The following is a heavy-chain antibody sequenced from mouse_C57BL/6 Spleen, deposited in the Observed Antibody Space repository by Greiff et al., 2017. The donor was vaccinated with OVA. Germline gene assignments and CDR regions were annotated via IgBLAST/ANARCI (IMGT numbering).Heavy chain of an antibody. CDR2: ISYDGSN. D-gene: IGHD6-5*01. CDR1: GYSITSGSY. J-gene: IGHJ4*01. CDR3: ARDYALDGDYAMDY. V-gene: IGHV3-6*01. Sequence: EVQLQESGPGLVKPSQSLSLTCSVTGYSITSGSYWNWIRQFPGNKLEWMGYISYDGSNNYNPSLKNRISITRDNSKNQFFLKLNSVTTEDTATYYCARDYALDGDYAMDYWGQGTSVTVSS.